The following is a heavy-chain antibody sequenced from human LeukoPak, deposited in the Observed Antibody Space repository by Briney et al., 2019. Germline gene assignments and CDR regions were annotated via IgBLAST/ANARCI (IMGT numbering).Heavy chain of an antibody. J-gene: IGHJ3*02. CDR3: AKGSGGPGSNDAYDI. CDR2: ISGSGYFT. Sequence: GGSLRLSCAASGFTFSSYAMSWVRQAPGKGLEWVSGISGSGYFTYYAGSVKGRFTISRDNSKNTLYLQMNSLRAEDTAAYYCAKGSGGPGSNDAYDIWGQGTMVTVSS. CDR1: GFTFSSYA. D-gene: IGHD3-10*01. V-gene: IGHV3-23*01.